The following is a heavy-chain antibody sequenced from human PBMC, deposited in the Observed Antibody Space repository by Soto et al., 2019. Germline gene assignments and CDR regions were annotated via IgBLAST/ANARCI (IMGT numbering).Heavy chain of an antibody. V-gene: IGHV3-21*01. CDR2: ISSSSSYI. D-gene: IGHD6-6*01. Sequence: PGGSLRLSCAASGFTFSSYSMSWVRQAPGKGLEWVSSISSSSSYIYYADSVKGRFTISRDNAKNSLYLQMNSLRAEDTAVYYCARDPIAARPQPNWFDPWGQGTLVTVS. CDR1: GFTFSSYS. J-gene: IGHJ5*02. CDR3: ARDPIAARPQPNWFDP.